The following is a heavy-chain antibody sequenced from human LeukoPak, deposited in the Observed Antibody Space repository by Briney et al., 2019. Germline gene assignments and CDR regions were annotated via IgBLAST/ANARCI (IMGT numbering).Heavy chain of an antibody. J-gene: IGHJ5*02. Sequence: ASVKVSCKASGYTFISYYMHWVRQAPGQGLEWMGIINPSGGSTSYAQKFQGRVTMTRDMSTSTVYMELSSLRSEDTAVYYCARDAGDYGDYSNWFDPWGQGTLVTVSS. CDR2: INPSGGST. D-gene: IGHD4-17*01. CDR3: ARDAGDYGDYSNWFDP. CDR1: GYTFISYY. V-gene: IGHV1-46*01.